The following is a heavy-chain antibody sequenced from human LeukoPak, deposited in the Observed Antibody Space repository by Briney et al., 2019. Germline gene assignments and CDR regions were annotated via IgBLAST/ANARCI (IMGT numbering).Heavy chain of an antibody. CDR2: ISGSGDST. CDR1: GFTFSTYG. V-gene: IGHV3-23*01. Sequence: VQPGGSLRLSCAASGFTFSTYGMSWVRQAPGKGLEGVSAISGSGDSTYYADSVKGRFTISRDNSKNTLYLQMNSLRVEDTAVYFCAKEMRGWYVGSGMDVWGQGTTVTVSS. CDR3: AKEMRGWYVGSGMDV. D-gene: IGHD6-19*01. J-gene: IGHJ6*02.